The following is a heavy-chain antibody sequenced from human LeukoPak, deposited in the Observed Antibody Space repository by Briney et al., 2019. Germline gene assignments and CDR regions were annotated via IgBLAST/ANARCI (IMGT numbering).Heavy chain of an antibody. CDR2: ISSYSGTI. J-gene: IGHJ4*02. D-gene: IGHD5-24*01. V-gene: IGHV3-48*02. Sequence: GGSLRLSCAASGFTFSSYSMNWVRQAPGKGLEWVSYISSYSGTISYADSVKGRFAISRNNAKNSLYLQMNSLRDEDTAIYYCAREMGYWGQGTLVTVSS. CDR1: GFTFSSYS. CDR3: AREMGY.